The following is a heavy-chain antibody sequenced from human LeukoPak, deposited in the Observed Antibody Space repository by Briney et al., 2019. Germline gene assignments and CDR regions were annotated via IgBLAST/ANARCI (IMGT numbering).Heavy chain of an antibody. CDR3: ARDVAGYFDY. CDR2: IATDTGKP. D-gene: IGHD2-15*01. Sequence: ASVKVSCKASGYTFTSYAMNWVRQAPGRGLELMGWIATDTGKPTYAQGFTGRFVLSLDTSVSTAYLQISSLKSEDTAIYYCARDVAGYFDYWGQGTLVTVSS. CDR1: GYTFTSYA. J-gene: IGHJ4*02. V-gene: IGHV7-4-1*02.